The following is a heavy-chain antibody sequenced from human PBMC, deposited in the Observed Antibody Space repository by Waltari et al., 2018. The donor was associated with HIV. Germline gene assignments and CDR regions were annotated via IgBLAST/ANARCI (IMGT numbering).Heavy chain of an antibody. Sequence: QLQESGPGLVQPSDTLSLTCAVSDFSITSFPSWGWIRQSPGKGLEWIGSVFHIGSTFYKPAFKSRVSISVDTSKNQFSLKLTSVTAADTAVYYCARQPAPDSTWFQIYFDYWGQGTVVTVSS. CDR1: DFSITSFPS. D-gene: IGHD6-13*01. J-gene: IGHJ4*02. V-gene: IGHV4-38-2*01. CDR2: VFHIGST. CDR3: ARQPAPDSTWFQIYFDY.